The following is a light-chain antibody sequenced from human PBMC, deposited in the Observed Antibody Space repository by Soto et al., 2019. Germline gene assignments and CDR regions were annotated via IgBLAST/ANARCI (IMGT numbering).Light chain of an antibody. J-gene: IGKJ1*01. CDR2: GAS. CDR3: QQYNPLHPKMA. V-gene: IGKV3-15*01. CDR1: QSVSSD. Sequence: VVTQSPATLSVFPGETATLSCRASQSVSSDLAWYQQRPGQAPRLLIYGASTRATGIPDRFRGSGSGTEFRLTISSLQSEDFATYYCQQYNPLHPKMAFGRGTKVEI.